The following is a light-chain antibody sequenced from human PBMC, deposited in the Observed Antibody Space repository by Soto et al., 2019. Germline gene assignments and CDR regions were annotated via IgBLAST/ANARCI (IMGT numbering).Light chain of an antibody. Sequence: EIVLTQSPGTLSLSPGERATLSCRASQSITNNYLAWYQQKPGRAHRLLIYGASSRATGIPDRFSGSGSGTDFTLTISRLEPEDFAMYYCQQYYSTPYTFGQGTKLEIK. CDR2: GAS. J-gene: IGKJ2*01. CDR1: QSITNNY. CDR3: QQYYSTPYT. V-gene: IGKV3-20*01.